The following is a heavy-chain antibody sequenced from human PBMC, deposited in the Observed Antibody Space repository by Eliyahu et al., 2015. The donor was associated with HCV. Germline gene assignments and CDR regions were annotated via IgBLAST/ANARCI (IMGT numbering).Heavy chain of an antibody. CDR2: VFHSXSA. V-gene: IGHV4-39*02. CDR1: GGSXSSKSLL. D-gene: IGHD3-22*01. CDR3: ASQYDISGYYFF. J-gene: IGHJ4*02. Sequence: QLQLQESGPGLVKPSETLSLTCTVSGGSXSSKSLLLGWVRQPPGKRLEWLWSVFHSXSAFYNPSLKSRVTMSVDTSNNYFSLKLTSVTAADTAVYYCASQYDISGYYFFWGQGTLVTVSS.